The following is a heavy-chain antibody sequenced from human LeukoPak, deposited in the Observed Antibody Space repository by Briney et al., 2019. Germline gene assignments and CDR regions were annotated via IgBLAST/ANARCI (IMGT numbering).Heavy chain of an antibody. Sequence: SETLSLTCTVSGGSFSSGSYYWSWIRQPPGKGLEWIGYIYYSGSTNYNPSLKSRVTISVDTSKSQFSLKLSSVAAADTAVYYCARDYGDYFDYWGQGTLVTVSS. V-gene: IGHV4-61*01. CDR3: ARDYGDYFDY. J-gene: IGHJ4*02. D-gene: IGHD4-17*01. CDR2: IYYSGST. CDR1: GGSFSSGSYY.